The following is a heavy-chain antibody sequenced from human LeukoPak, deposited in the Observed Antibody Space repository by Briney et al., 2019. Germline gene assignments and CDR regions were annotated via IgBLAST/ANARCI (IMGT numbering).Heavy chain of an antibody. V-gene: IGHV4-39*07. CDR1: GGSISSSSYY. Sequence: SETLPLTCTVSGGSISSSSYYWGWIRQPPGKGLEWIGSIYYSGSTYYNPSLKSRVTISVDTSKNQFSLKLSSVTAADTAVYYCARDPRGYSGYDFSWGQGTLVTVSS. J-gene: IGHJ5*02. D-gene: IGHD5-12*01. CDR2: IYYSGST. CDR3: ARDPRGYSGYDFS.